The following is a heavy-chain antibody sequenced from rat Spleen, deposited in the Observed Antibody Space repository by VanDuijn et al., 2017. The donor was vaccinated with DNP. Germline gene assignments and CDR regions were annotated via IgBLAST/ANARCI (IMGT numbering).Heavy chain of an antibody. CDR1: GFSLTSYH. J-gene: IGHJ4*01. CDR3: TRDGSPYYSSYMDVMDA. CDR2: IWGDGST. D-gene: IGHD1-2*01. Sequence: QVQLKESGPGLVKPSETLSLTCTVSGFSLTSYHVSWVRQPPGKGLEWMGVIWGDGSTAYNSALKSRLSISRDTSKSQVFLKMNSLQAEDTAIYYCTRDGSPYYSSYMDVMDAWGRGASVTVSS. V-gene: IGHV2-32*01.